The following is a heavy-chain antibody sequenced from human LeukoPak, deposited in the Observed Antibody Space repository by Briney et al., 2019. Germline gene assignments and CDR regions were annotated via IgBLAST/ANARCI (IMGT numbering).Heavy chain of an antibody. CDR3: ARDGGYSGSSSASFDY. V-gene: IGHV1-69*13. D-gene: IGHD1-26*01. CDR1: GGTFSSYA. Sequence: SVKVSCKASGGTFSSYAISWVRQAPGQGLEWMGGIIPIFGTANYAQKFQGRVTITADESTSTAYMELSSLRSEDTAVYYCARDGGYSGSSSASFDYWGQGTLVTVSS. CDR2: IIPIFGTA. J-gene: IGHJ4*02.